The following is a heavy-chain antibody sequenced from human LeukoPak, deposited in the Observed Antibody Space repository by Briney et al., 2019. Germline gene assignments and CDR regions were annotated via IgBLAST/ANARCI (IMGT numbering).Heavy chain of an antibody. CDR3: ATGDVLLYYGY. J-gene: IGHJ4*02. V-gene: IGHV1-2*02. Sequence: ASVKVSCKASGYTFTGYYMHWVRQAPGQGLEWMGWINPNSGGTNYAQKFQGRVTMTEDTSTDTAYMELSSLRSEDTAVYYCATGDVLLYYGYWGQGTLVTVSS. D-gene: IGHD3-10*01. CDR2: INPNSGGT. CDR1: GYTFTGYY.